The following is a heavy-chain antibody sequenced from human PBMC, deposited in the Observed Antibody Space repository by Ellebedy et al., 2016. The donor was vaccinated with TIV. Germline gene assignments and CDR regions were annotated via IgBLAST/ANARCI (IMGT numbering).Heavy chain of an antibody. Sequence: GESLKISXAASGFTFSSSWMHWIRQAPGKGLAWVSRIKTDGSATFYADSVKGRFTISRENAKNTLFLQMNSLTVDDTAVYYCAREGGYSGMAFDIWGQGTVVTVSP. CDR3: AREGGYSGMAFDI. CDR2: IKTDGSAT. V-gene: IGHV3-74*01. CDR1: GFTFSSSW. J-gene: IGHJ3*02. D-gene: IGHD1-26*01.